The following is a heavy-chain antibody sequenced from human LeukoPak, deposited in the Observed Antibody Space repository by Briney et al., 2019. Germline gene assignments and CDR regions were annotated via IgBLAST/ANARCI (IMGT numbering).Heavy chain of an antibody. CDR1: GGSISSGSYY. Sequence: ASETLSLTCTVSGGSISSGSYYWSWIRQPAGKGLEWIGRIYTSGSTNCNPSLKSRVTISADTSKNQFSLKLSSVTAADTAVYYCARGGGYCSSTSCYRAFDIWGQGTMVTVSS. D-gene: IGHD2-2*01. J-gene: IGHJ3*02. V-gene: IGHV4-61*02. CDR3: ARGGGYCSSTSCYRAFDI. CDR2: IYTSGST.